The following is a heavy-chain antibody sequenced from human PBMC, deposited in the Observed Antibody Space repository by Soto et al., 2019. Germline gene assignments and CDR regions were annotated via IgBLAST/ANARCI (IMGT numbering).Heavy chain of an antibody. Sequence: GESLKISCKGSGYSFTSYWISWVRQMPGKGLEWMGRIDPSDSYTNYSPSFQGHVTISADKSISTAYLQWSSLKASDTAADTAVYYCVPSNWFDPRGQGTLVTVSS. D-gene: IGHD3-10*02. CDR3: VYYCVPSNWFDP. CDR1: GYSFTSYW. V-gene: IGHV5-10-1*01. J-gene: IGHJ5*02. CDR2: IDPSDSYT.